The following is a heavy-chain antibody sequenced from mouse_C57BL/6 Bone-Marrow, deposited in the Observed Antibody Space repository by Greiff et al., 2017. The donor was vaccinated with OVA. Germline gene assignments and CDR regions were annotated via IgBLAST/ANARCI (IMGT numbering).Heavy chain of an antibody. CDR1: GYTFTSYW. CDR2: IDPSDSYT. V-gene: IGHV1-59*01. Sequence: QVQLQQPGAELVRPGTSVKLSCKASGYTFTSYWMHWVKQRPGQGLEWIGVIDPSDSYTNYNQKFKGKATLTVDTSSSTAYMQLSSLTSEDSAVYYCARGIITSWGQGTLVTVSA. D-gene: IGHD1-1*01. CDR3: ARGIITS. J-gene: IGHJ3*01.